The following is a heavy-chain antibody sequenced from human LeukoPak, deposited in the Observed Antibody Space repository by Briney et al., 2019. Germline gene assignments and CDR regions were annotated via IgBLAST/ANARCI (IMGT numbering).Heavy chain of an antibody. Sequence: ASVKVSCKASGYTFTSYGINWVRQPPGQGLEWMGWISAYNGNTNYAQKVQGRVTMTTDTSTSTAYMELRSLRFDDTAVYYCARDIYSSSTAAYWGQGTLVTVSS. D-gene: IGHD6-6*01. V-gene: IGHV1-18*01. J-gene: IGHJ4*02. CDR2: ISAYNGNT. CDR3: ARDIYSSSTAAY. CDR1: GYTFTSYG.